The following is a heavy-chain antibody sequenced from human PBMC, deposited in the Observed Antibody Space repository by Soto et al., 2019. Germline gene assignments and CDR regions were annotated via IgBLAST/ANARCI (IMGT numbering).Heavy chain of an antibody. D-gene: IGHD2-15*01. CDR3: APHVSCSGGSCQYDAFAI. CDR1: EFTVSGHA. Sequence: EVQVLESGGGLVQPGGSLRLSCEGSEFTVSGHAMTWIRQAPGKGPEWVSTITADGGTYYADSVKGRFAMSRDTSENILYLQMNSLGAEDTAAYYCAPHVSCSGGSCQYDAFAIRGQGTMVTVSS. V-gene: IGHV3-23*01. CDR2: ITADGGT. J-gene: IGHJ3*02.